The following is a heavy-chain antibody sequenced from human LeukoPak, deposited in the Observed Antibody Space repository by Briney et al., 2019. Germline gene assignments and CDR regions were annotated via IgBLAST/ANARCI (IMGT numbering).Heavy chain of an antibody. CDR1: GGSISSYY. V-gene: IGHV4-59*01. Sequence: SETLSLTCTVSGGSISSYYWSWIRQPPGKGLEWIGYIYYSGNTNYNPSLKSRVTISVDTSKNQFSLKLSSVTAADTAVYYCARSPHDYSNYEFDPWGQGTLVTVSS. J-gene: IGHJ5*02. CDR3: ARSPHDYSNYEFDP. D-gene: IGHD4-11*01. CDR2: IYYSGNT.